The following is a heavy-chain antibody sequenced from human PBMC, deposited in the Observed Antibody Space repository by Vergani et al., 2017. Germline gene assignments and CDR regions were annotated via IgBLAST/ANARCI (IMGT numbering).Heavy chain of an antibody. Sequence: QVQLVQSGAEVKKPGASVKVSCKASGYTFTSYGISWVRQAPGQGLGWMGGIIPIFGTANYAQKFQGRVTITADESTSTAYMELSSLRSEDTAVYYCARVNSGSYQFDYWGQGTLVTVSS. CDR3: ARVNSGSYQFDY. D-gene: IGHD1-26*01. V-gene: IGHV1-69*13. CDR2: IIPIFGTA. J-gene: IGHJ4*02. CDR1: GYTFTSYG.